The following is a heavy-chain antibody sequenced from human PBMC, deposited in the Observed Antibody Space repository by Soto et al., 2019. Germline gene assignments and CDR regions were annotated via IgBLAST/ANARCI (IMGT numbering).Heavy chain of an antibody. D-gene: IGHD1-1*01. CDR3: ARFSWEAWNADAFDI. V-gene: IGHV3-7*01. CDR2: IKQDGSEK. CDR1: GFTFISYW. J-gene: IGHJ3*02. Sequence: PGGSLRLSCAASGFTFISYWMSWVRQATGKGLEWVANIKQDGSEKYYVDSVKGRFTISRDNAKNSLYLQMNSLRAEDTAVYYCARFSWEAWNADAFDIWGQGTIVTVSS.